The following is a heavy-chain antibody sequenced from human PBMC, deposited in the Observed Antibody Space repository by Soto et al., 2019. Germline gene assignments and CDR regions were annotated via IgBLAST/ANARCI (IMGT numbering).Heavy chain of an antibody. J-gene: IGHJ4*02. D-gene: IGHD6-13*01. Sequence: QVQLVESGGGVVQPGRSLRLSCAASGFTFSSYGMHWVRQAPGKGLEWVAVISYDGSNKYYADSVKGRFTISRDNSKNTLYLQMNGLRAEDTAVYYCAKVGYSSSWTANYWGQGTLVTVSS. CDR2: ISYDGSNK. CDR1: GFTFSSYG. CDR3: AKVGYSSSWTANY. V-gene: IGHV3-30*18.